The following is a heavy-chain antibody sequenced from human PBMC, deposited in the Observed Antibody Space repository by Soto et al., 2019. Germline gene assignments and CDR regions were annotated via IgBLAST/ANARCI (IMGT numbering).Heavy chain of an antibody. Sequence: QVQLQQWGAGLLKPSETLSLTCAVYGGSFSGYYWSWIRQPPGKGLEWRGEINHSGSTNYNPSLKCRVTISVDTSKNQFSLKRSSVTAADTDVYYCARRSPIAVAGIRVRWFDPWGQGTLVTVSS. D-gene: IGHD6-19*01. J-gene: IGHJ5*02. CDR3: ARRSPIAVAGIRVRWFDP. CDR1: GGSFSGYY. CDR2: INHSGST. V-gene: IGHV4-34*01.